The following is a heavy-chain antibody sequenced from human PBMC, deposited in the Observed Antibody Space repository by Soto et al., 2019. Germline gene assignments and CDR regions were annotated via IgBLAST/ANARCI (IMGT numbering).Heavy chain of an antibody. CDR2: IIPIFGTA. CDR3: ALLPRITMVRGVGGMDV. CDR1: GGTFSSYA. Sequence: QVQLVQSGAEVKKPGSSVKVSCKASGGTFSSYAISWVRQAPGQGLEWMGGIIPIFGTANYAQKFQGRVTITADESTSTAYMELSSLRSEDTAVYDCALLPRITMVRGVGGMDVWGQGTTVTVSS. V-gene: IGHV1-69*01. J-gene: IGHJ6*02. D-gene: IGHD3-10*01.